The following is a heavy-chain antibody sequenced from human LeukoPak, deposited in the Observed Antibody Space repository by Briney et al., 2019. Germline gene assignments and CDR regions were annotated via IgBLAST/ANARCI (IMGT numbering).Heavy chain of an antibody. CDR1: GFTFSDYY. Sequence: GGSLRLSCAASGFTFSDYYMSWIRQAPGKGLDWVSYISGSGSAIYYADSVKGRFTISRDNAKNSLYLQMNSLRAEDTAVYYCARDPSSGWYLKGWFDPWGQGTLVTVSS. CDR2: ISGSGSAI. J-gene: IGHJ5*02. V-gene: IGHV3-11*04. CDR3: ARDPSSGWYLKGWFDP. D-gene: IGHD6-19*01.